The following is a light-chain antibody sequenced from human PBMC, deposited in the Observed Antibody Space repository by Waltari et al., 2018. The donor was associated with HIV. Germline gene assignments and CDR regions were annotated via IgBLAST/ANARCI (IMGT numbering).Light chain of an antibody. J-gene: IGLJ2*01. CDR3: ATWDDRLNGVV. CDR1: SSNIGSNV. Sequence: QSVLTQPPSASGTPGQRVTISCSGSSSNIGSNVVSWYQQLPGPAPQLLIYNNVQRPSGVPDRVCGSKSGTSASLAISGLQSEDEADDYCATWDDRLNGVVFGGGTKLTVL. V-gene: IGLV1-44*01. CDR2: NNV.